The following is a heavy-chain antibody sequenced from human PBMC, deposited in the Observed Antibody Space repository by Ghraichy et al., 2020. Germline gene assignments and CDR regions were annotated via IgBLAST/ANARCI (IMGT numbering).Heavy chain of an antibody. V-gene: IGHV3-21*01. CDR1: GFTFSSYS. J-gene: IGHJ6*02. D-gene: IGHD3-22*01. CDR3: ASFYYDSRDIYYYGMDV. Sequence: LSLTCAASGFTFSSYSMNWVRQAPGKGLEWVSSISSSSSYIYYADSLKVRFTISRDNAKNSLYLQMNSLRAEDTAIYYCASFYYDSRDIYYYGMDVWGQGTTVTVSS. CDR2: ISSSSSYI.